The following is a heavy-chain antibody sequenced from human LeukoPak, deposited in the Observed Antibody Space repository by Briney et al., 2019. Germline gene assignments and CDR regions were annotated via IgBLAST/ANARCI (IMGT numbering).Heavy chain of an antibody. Sequence: PSETLSLTCTVSGGSVSSYSWSWIRQPPGKGLEWIGYMFYSGSTNYNPSLKSRVAISVDTSKNQFSLELTSVTAADTAVYYSAKEASSTSGWYVDYWGQGTLVTVSS. CDR1: GGSVSSYS. D-gene: IGHD6-19*01. CDR2: MFYSGST. J-gene: IGHJ4*02. V-gene: IGHV4-59*02. CDR3: AKEASSTSGWYVDY.